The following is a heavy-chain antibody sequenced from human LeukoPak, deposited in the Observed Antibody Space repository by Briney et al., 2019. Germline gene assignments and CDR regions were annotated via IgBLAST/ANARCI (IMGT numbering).Heavy chain of an antibody. V-gene: IGHV3-33*08. CDR2: IWYDGGEK. J-gene: IGHJ4*02. Sequence: GGSLRLSCAASGFTFSSYGIHWVRQAPGKGLEWVAVIWYDGGEKHYAESVRGRFTISRDNSKNTLFLQLNSLKVEDTAVYYCVSWTAQPYYFDYWGQGTLVTVSS. D-gene: IGHD2-15*01. CDR3: VSWTAQPYYFDY. CDR1: GFTFSSYG.